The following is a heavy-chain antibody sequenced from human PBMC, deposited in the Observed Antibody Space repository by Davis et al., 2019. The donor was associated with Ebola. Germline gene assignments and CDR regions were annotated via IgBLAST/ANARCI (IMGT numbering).Heavy chain of an antibody. D-gene: IGHD5-12*01. J-gene: IGHJ4*02. V-gene: IGHV4-61*01. CDR3: AAEGGYSGYDWGFDY. Sequence: SETLSLTCTVSGGSVSSGSYYWSWIRQPPEKGLEWVGYIYYSGSTNCNPSLKSRVTISVDTSKNQFSLKLSSVTAADTAVYYCAAEGGYSGYDWGFDYWGQGTLVTVSS. CDR2: IYYSGST. CDR1: GGSVSSGSYY.